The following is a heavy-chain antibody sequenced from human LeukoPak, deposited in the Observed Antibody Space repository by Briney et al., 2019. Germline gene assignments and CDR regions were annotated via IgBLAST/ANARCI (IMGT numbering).Heavy chain of an antibody. V-gene: IGHV1-69*13. CDR2: IIPIFGTA. Sequence: GASVKVSCKASGGTFSSYAISWVRQAPGQGLEWMGGIIPIFGTANYAQKFQGRVTITADESTSTAYMELSSLRSEDTAVYYCARDVEYDYGDYVYDYWGQGTLVTVSS. D-gene: IGHD4-17*01. CDR1: GGTFSSYA. J-gene: IGHJ4*02. CDR3: ARDVEYDYGDYVYDY.